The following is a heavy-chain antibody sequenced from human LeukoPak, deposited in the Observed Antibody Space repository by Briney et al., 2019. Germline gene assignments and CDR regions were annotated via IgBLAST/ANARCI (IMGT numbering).Heavy chain of an antibody. V-gene: IGHV3-21*01. Sequence: GGSLRLSCAASGFTFSNAWMSWVRQAPGKGLEWVSSISSSSSYIYYADSVKGRFTISRDNAKNSLYLQMNSLRAEDTAVYYCAREPDSSGYYHYYYYGMDVWGQGTTVTVSS. D-gene: IGHD3-22*01. CDR1: GFTFSNAW. CDR2: ISSSSSYI. CDR3: AREPDSSGYYHYYYYGMDV. J-gene: IGHJ6*02.